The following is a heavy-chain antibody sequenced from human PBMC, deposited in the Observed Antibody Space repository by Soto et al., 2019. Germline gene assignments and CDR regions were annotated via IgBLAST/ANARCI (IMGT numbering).Heavy chain of an antibody. V-gene: IGHV1-18*01. Sequence: GASVNVSCKASCYTFTSCVSIWVRQAPGQGLEWMGWISAYNGNTNYAQKLQGRVTMTTDTSTSTAYMELRSLRSDDTAVYYCAREKYQLLSYYYGMDVWGQGTTVTVSS. CDR1: CYTFTSCV. D-gene: IGHD2-2*01. CDR3: AREKYQLLSYYYGMDV. J-gene: IGHJ6*02. CDR2: ISAYNGNT.